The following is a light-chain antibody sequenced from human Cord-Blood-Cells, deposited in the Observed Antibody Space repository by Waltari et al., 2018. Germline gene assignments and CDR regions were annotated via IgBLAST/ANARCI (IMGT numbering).Light chain of an antibody. CDR1: SLRSYY. J-gene: IGLJ2*01. V-gene: IGLV3-19*01. CDR2: CKN. Sequence: SSELTQDPAVSVSFGQTVRITCQGDSLRSYYASWYQQKPGQAPVHVIYCKNNRPSGIPDRFSGSSSGNTAALTITGAQAEDEADYYCNSRDSSGNHVVFGGGTKLTVL. CDR3: NSRDSSGNHVV.